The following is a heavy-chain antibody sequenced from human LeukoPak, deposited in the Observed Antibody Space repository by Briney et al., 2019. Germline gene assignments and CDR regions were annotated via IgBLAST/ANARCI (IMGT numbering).Heavy chain of an antibody. CDR1: GYTFNVYY. CDR3: AGGITGGDY. V-gene: IGHV1-2*02. D-gene: IGHD1-14*01. CDR2: INPNGGGT. Sequence: GAPVKADDHAYGYTFNVYYIQWVRRAPGQRLEWMGWINPNGGGTNYAQKFQGRVTVTRDTSINTAYMELSSLRSDDTALYYCAGGITGGDYWGQGTLVTVSS. J-gene: IGHJ4*02.